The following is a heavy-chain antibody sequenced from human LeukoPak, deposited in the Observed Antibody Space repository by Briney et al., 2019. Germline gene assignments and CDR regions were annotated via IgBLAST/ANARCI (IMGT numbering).Heavy chain of an antibody. V-gene: IGHV1-8*01. CDR1: GYTFTSYD. J-gene: IGHJ4*02. CDR3: ARASPGVTFDY. D-gene: IGHD5-18*01. Sequence: ASVKVSCKASGYTFTSYDINWVRQATGQGLEWMGWMNPNSGNTGYAQKFQGRVTMTRNTSISTAYMELNSPRSEDTAVYYCARASPGVTFDYWGQGTLVTVSS. CDR2: MNPNSGNT.